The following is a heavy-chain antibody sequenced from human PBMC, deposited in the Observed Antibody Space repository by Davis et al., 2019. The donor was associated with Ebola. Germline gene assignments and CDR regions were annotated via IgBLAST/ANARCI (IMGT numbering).Heavy chain of an antibody. V-gene: IGHV1-3*01. CDR3: ARAPAYCSSTSCYEPYYYYGMDV. CDR2: INAGNGNT. D-gene: IGHD2-2*01. J-gene: IGHJ6*02. Sequence: AASVKVSYKASGYTFTSYAMHWVRQAPGQRLEWMGWINAGNGNTKYSQKFQGRVTITRDTSASTAYMELSSLRSEDTAVYYCARAPAYCSSTSCYEPYYYYGMDVWGQGTTVTVSS. CDR1: GYTFTSYA.